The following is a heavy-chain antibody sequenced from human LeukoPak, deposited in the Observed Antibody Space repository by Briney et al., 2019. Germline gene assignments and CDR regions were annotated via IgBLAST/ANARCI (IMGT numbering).Heavy chain of an antibody. Sequence: ASVKVSCKASGGTFSSYAISWVRQAPGQGLEWMGRIIPILGIANYAQKFQGRVTITTDESTSTAYMELSSLRSEDTAVYYCARDSTRAYCRGDCFDAFDIWGQGTLVTVSS. CDR3: ARDSTRAYCRGDCFDAFDI. CDR2: IIPILGIA. CDR1: GGTFSSYA. J-gene: IGHJ3*02. V-gene: IGHV1-69*04. D-gene: IGHD2-21*02.